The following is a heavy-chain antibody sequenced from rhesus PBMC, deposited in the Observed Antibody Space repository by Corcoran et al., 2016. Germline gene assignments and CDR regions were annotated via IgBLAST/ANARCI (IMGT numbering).Heavy chain of an antibody. J-gene: IGHJ4*01. CDR2: IYGSSGST. V-gene: IGHV4-76*01. Sequence: QVQLQESGPGVVKPSETLSLTCAVSGYSISSGYDWSWIRQPPGKGLEWSGYIYGSSGSTNYNPSLKNRVTISKDPSKNQFSLKLSSVTAADTAVYYCARDRTTVGYFDYWGQGVLVTVSS. CDR3: ARDRTTVGYFDY. CDR1: GYSISSGYD. D-gene: IGHD4-29*01.